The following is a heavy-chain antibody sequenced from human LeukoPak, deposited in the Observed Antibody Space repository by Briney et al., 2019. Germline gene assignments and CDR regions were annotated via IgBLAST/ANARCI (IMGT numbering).Heavy chain of an antibody. CDR3: ARGPRSSSWYYYYYYMDV. V-gene: IGHV1-69*04. Sequence: ASVKASCKASGGTFSSYAISWVRQAPGQGLEWMGRIIPILGIANYAQKFQGRVTITADKSTSTAYMELSSLRSEDTAVYYCARGPRSSSWYYYYYYMDVWGKGTTVTVSS. D-gene: IGHD6-13*01. CDR2: IIPILGIA. J-gene: IGHJ6*03. CDR1: GGTFSSYA.